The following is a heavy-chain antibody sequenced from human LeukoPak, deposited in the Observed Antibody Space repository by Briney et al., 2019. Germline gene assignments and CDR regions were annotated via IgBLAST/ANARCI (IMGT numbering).Heavy chain of an antibody. V-gene: IGHV3-48*01. CDR2: ISSSSSTI. J-gene: IGHJ4*02. CDR1: GFTFSSYS. D-gene: IGHD3-10*01. CDR3: ATDQAGGLDS. Sequence: GGSLRLSCAASGFTFSSYSMNWVRQAPGKGLEWVSYISSSSSTIYYADSVKGRFTISRDNAKNSLYLQMNSLRAEDTAVYYCATDQAGGLDSWGQGTLVTVSS.